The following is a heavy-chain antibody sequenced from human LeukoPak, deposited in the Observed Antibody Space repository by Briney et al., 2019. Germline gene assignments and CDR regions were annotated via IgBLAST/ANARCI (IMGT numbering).Heavy chain of an antibody. CDR1: GFTFGDHS. D-gene: IGHD3-9*01. J-gene: IGHJ4*02. V-gene: IGHV3-49*03. CDR3: TRAIRYFDWFQADY. Sequence: GGSLRLSCTASGFTFGDHSVSWFRQAPGKGREWVGFIRSKAYGGTAEYAASVKGRFTISRDDSKSVAYLQMDSLKTEDTAVYYCTRAIRYFDWFQADYWGQGTLVTVSS. CDR2: IRSKAYGGTA.